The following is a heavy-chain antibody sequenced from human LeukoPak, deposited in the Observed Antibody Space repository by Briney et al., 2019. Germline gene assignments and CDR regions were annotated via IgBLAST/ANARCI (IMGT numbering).Heavy chain of an antibody. CDR2: ISYDGSNK. D-gene: IGHD6-6*01. J-gene: IGHJ4*02. Sequence: GGSLRLSCAASGFTFSSYGMHWVRQAPGKGREWVAVISYDGSNKYYADSVKGRFTISRDNSKNTLYLQMNSLRAEDTAVYYCATEFAASSSPSDYWGQGTLVTVSS. CDR1: GFTFSSYG. CDR3: ATEFAASSSPSDY. V-gene: IGHV3-30*03.